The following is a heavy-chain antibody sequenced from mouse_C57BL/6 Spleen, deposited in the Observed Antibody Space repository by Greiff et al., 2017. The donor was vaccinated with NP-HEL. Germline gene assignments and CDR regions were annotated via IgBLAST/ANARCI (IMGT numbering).Heavy chain of an antibody. CDR2: ISSGSSTI. J-gene: IGHJ2*01. Sequence: VQLQQSGGGLVKPGGSLKLSCAASGFTFSDYGMHWVRQAPEKGLEWVAYISSGSSTIYYADTVKGRFTISRDNAKNTLFLQMTSLRSEDTAMYYCARGIYYGYLDYWGQGTTLTVSS. CDR1: GFTFSDYG. CDR3: ARGIYYGYLDY. D-gene: IGHD2-1*01. V-gene: IGHV5-17*01.